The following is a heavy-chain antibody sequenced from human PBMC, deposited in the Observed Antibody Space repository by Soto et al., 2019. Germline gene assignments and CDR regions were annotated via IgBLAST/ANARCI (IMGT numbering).Heavy chain of an antibody. V-gene: IGHV4-30-2*01. CDR1: GGSISSCFYS. J-gene: IGHJ4*02. Sequence: SETLSLTCAVSGGSISSCFYSWSWIRQPPGKGLEWIGYMYHSGSTYYNPSLKSRVTISIDRSKNQFSLKLSSVTAADTAVYYCARVLDSWGQGILVT. CDR3: ARVLDS. CDR2: MYHSGST.